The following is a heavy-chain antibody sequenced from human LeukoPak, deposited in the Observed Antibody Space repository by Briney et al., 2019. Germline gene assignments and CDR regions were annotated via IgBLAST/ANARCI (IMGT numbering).Heavy chain of an antibody. J-gene: IGHJ4*02. CDR2: ISGSSTKT. CDR3: ARDAIYDSRDGRVH. D-gene: IGHD3-22*01. V-gene: IGHV3-11*06. Sequence: KTGGSLRLSCAVSGFSFSDYYMSWIRQPPGKGLEWVSYISGSSTKTNYADSVKGRFTISRDNAKNSLYLQMDSLRVEDTAIYYCARDAIYDSRDGRVHWGQGTLVTVSS. CDR1: GFSFSDYY.